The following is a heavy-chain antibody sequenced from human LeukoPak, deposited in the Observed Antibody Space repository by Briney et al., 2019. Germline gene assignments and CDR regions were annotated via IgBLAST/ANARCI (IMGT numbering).Heavy chain of an antibody. V-gene: IGHV4-38-2*01. CDR1: GHSISIGYY. CDR2: IHHRGST. Sequence: SETLSLTCAVSGHSISIGYYCEWIRQPPGKGLEWIGNIHHRGSTYYNPSLKSRVTISVDTSKNQFSLKLSSVTAADTAVYYCATPRSYDTKNWFDPWGQGTLVTVSS. D-gene: IGHD3-22*01. J-gene: IGHJ5*02. CDR3: ATPRSYDTKNWFDP.